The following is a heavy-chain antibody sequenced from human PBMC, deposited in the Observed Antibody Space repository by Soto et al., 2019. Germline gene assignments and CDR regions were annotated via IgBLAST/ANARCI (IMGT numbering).Heavy chain of an antibody. CDR1: GGSFSGYY. J-gene: IGHJ6*02. D-gene: IGHD6-19*01. V-gene: IGHV4-34*01. CDR3: ARFSGSYYYAMDV. CDR2: INHSGVT. Sequence: SETLSRTCAVYGGSFSGYYWSWIRQPPGKGLEWIGEINHSGVTNYKPSLKRRVTISVDTSENQFSLRLKSVTAADTALYYCARFSGSYYYAMDVWGQGSTVTVSS.